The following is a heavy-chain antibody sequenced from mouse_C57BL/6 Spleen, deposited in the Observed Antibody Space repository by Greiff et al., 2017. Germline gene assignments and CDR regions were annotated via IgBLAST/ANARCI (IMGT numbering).Heavy chain of an antibody. D-gene: IGHD1-1*01. J-gene: IGHJ2*01. Sequence: EVMLVESGGGLVKPGGSLKLSCAASGFTFSDYGMHWVRQAPEKGLEWVAYISSGSSTIYYADTVKGRFTIARDNAKNTLFLQMPSLRSEDTAMYYCAKGGSSLYFDYWGQGTTLTVSS. V-gene: IGHV5-17*01. CDR1: GFTFSDYG. CDR2: ISSGSSTI. CDR3: AKGGSSLYFDY.